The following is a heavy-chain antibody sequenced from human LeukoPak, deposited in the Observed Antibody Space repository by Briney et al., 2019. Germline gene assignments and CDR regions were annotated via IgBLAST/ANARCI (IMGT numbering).Heavy chain of an antibody. Sequence: SETLSLTCTVSGGSVSIYYWSWVRQPPGKGLEWIGYIYNSGSTTYNPSLKSRATISVDTSKNQFSLKLTSMTAADTAFYYCVRDRELHYWGQGILVTVSS. CDR3: VRDRELHY. V-gene: IGHV4-59*02. CDR1: GGSVSIYY. CDR2: IYNSGST. J-gene: IGHJ4*02. D-gene: IGHD1-7*01.